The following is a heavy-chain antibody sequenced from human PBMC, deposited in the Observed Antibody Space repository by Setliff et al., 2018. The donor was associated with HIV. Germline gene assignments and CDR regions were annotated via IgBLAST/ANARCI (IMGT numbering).Heavy chain of an antibody. V-gene: IGHV4-59*08. J-gene: IGHJ4*02. Sequence: PSETLSLTCTVSGDSISTDYGTWIRQPPGKGLEWIGYIYHSGNTYYNPSLKIRVSISVERSKNQFSLKLSSVTAADTAVYYCARHSPSDYWGQGTLVTVSS. CDR1: GDSISTDY. CDR2: IYHSGNT. CDR3: ARHSPSDY.